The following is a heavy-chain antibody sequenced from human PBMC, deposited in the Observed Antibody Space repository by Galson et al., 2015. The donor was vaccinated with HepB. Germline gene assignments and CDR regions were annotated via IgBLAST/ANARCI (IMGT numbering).Heavy chain of an antibody. D-gene: IGHD3-10*01. V-gene: IGHV1-3*01. J-gene: IGHJ4*02. Sequence: SVKVSCKASGYTFPTYAMHWVRQAPGQRLEWMGWFNAVSGTTKYSQRFQGRVTITRYTSASTAYMELSSLRSEDTAVYYCARQMHYGSGSSFDCWGQGTLVTVSS. CDR2: FNAVSGTT. CDR3: ARQMHYGSGSSFDC. CDR1: GYTFPTYA.